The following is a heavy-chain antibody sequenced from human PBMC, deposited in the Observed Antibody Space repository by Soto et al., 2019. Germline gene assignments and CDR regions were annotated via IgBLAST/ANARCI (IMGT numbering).Heavy chain of an antibody. CDR1: GYTFTSYA. CDR2: INAGNGNT. CDR3: AREFGEYCSGGSCYPRWFDP. V-gene: IGHV1-3*01. Sequence: ASVKVSCKASGYTFTSYAMHWVRQAPGQRLEWMGWINAGNGNTKYSQKFQGRVTITRDTSASTAYLELSSLRSEDAAVYYCAREFGEYCSGGSCYPRWFDPWGQGTLVTVSS. D-gene: IGHD2-15*01. J-gene: IGHJ5*02.